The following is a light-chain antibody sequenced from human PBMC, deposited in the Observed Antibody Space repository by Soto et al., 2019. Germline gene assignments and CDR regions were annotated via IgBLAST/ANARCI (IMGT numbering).Light chain of an antibody. Sequence: EIVWTQSPGTLSLSPGERATLSCRASQSFSSSYLAWYQQKPGQAPRLLIYGASSRDTGIPDKFSGSGSGTDFTLTISRLEPGGFAVYYCQQYGSSPPYTLGQGTKLEIK. V-gene: IGKV3-20*01. J-gene: IGKJ2*01. CDR2: GAS. CDR1: QSFSSSY. CDR3: QQYGSSPPYT.